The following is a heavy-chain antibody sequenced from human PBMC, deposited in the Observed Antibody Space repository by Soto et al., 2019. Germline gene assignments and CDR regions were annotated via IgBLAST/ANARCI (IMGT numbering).Heavy chain of an antibody. CDR1: GFTFSTYS. Sequence: EVQLVESGGGLVKPGGSLRLSCAASGFTFSTYSMNWVRQAPGKGLEWVSSISPSGNYIYYAESVEGRFTISRDNAKNSLYLQMNSLRAEDTAVYYCASFVGARRGTNWFDPWGQGTLVTVSS. V-gene: IGHV3-21*01. CDR2: ISPSGNYI. J-gene: IGHJ5*02. CDR3: ASFVGARRGTNWFDP. D-gene: IGHD1-26*01.